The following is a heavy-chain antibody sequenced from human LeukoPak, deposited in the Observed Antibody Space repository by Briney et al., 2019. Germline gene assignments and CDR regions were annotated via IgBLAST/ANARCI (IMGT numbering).Heavy chain of an antibody. D-gene: IGHD1-26*01. CDR2: IYYTGST. Sequence: SETLCLTCTASGGSIGSYYWSWIRQSPGKGLDWIGYIYYTGSTDYNPSLKSRVTISVDTSKNQFSLKLTSVTAPDTAVYYCARHISGNYGGYFDYWGQGTLVAVSS. V-gene: IGHV4-59*08. CDR3: ARHISGNYGGYFDY. CDR1: GGSIGSYY. J-gene: IGHJ4*02.